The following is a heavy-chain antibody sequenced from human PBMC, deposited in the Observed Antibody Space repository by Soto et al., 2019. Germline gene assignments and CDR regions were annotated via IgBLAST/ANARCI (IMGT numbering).Heavy chain of an antibody. Sequence: PGGSLRLSCAASGFTFSDYYMSWIRQAPGKGLEWVSYISSSGSTIYYADSVKGRFTISRDNAKNSLYLQMNSLRAEDTAVYYCASPESIFYRTGDGGWGQGTLVTVSS. D-gene: IGHD7-27*01. J-gene: IGHJ4*02. CDR2: ISSSGSTI. V-gene: IGHV3-11*01. CDR3: ASPESIFYRTGDGG. CDR1: GFTFSDYY.